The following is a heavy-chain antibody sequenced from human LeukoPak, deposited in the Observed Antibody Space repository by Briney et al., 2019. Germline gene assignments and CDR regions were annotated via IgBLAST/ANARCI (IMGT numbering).Heavy chain of an antibody. Sequence: GRSLRLSCAASGFTFSSYGMHWVRQAPGKGLEWVAVILNEGSNKYYADSVKGRFTISRDNSKNTLYLQMNSLRAEDTAVYYCARDGRGGVYYYDAAFDYWGQGTLVTV. J-gene: IGHJ4*02. D-gene: IGHD3-22*01. V-gene: IGHV3-33*01. CDR1: GFTFSSYG. CDR2: ILNEGSNK. CDR3: ARDGRGGVYYYDAAFDY.